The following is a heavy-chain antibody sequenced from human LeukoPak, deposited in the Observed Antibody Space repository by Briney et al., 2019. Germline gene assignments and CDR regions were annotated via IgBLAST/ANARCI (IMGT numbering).Heavy chain of an antibody. CDR2: ISSSSSAI. Sequence: GGSLRLSCAASGFTFSGYSMNWVRQAPGKGLEWVSYISSSSSAIYYADSVKGRFTISRDNAKNSLYLQVNRLRAEDTAVYYCARAKAYCSSTSCYFDYWGQGTLVTVSS. J-gene: IGHJ4*02. CDR3: ARAKAYCSSTSCYFDY. CDR1: GFTFSGYS. D-gene: IGHD2-2*01. V-gene: IGHV3-48*01.